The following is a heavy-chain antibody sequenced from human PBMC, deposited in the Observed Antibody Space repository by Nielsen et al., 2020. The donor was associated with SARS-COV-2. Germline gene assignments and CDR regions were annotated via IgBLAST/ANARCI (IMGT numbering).Heavy chain of an antibody. Sequence: GESLKISCTASGFIFSSYAMSWVRQAPGKGLEWVSAISGSGGRTYYADSVKGRFTISRDNAKNSLYLQMNSLRAEDTAVYYCARGPHYYDSSGYEDYWGQGTLVTVSS. CDR2: ISGSGGRT. CDR3: ARGPHYYDSSGYEDY. CDR1: GFIFSSYA. J-gene: IGHJ4*02. D-gene: IGHD3-22*01. V-gene: IGHV3-23*01.